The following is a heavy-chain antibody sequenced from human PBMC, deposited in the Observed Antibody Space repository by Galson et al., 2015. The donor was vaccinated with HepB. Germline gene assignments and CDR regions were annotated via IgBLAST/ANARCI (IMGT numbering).Heavy chain of an antibody. CDR1: GDTFSRYA. Sequence: SVKVSCKASGDTFSRYAISWVRQAPGQGLEWMGRVIPILGITSYAQKFQGKVTITADKSTSTAYMELNGLRSEDTAMYYCARVNIAYYYDTSAYYYDYWGPGTLVTVSS. CDR3: ARVNIAYYYDTSAYYYDY. V-gene: IGHV1-69*04. J-gene: IGHJ4*02. D-gene: IGHD3-22*01. CDR2: VIPILGIT.